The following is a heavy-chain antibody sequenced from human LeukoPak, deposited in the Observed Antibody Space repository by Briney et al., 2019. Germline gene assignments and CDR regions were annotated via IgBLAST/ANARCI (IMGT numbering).Heavy chain of an antibody. D-gene: IGHD3-3*01. J-gene: IGHJ4*02. Sequence: SVKVSCKASGGTFSSYAISWVRQAPGQGLEWMGGIIPIFGTANYAQKFQGRVTITADESTSTAYMELSSLRSEDTAVYYCARAGVRGYYDFWSGYFDYWGQGTLVTVSS. V-gene: IGHV1-69*13. CDR2: IIPIFGTA. CDR1: GGTFSSYA. CDR3: ARAGVRGYYDFWSGYFDY.